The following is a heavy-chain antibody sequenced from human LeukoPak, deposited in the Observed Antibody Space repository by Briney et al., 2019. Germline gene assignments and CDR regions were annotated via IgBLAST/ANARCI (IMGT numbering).Heavy chain of an antibody. Sequence: GGSLRLSCAAPGFTFSSYSMNWVRQAPGKGLEWVSSISSSSSYIYYADSVKGRFTISRDNSKNTLYLQMNSLRAEDTAVYYCAKDNGVEPAAMLYWGQGTLVTVSS. CDR2: ISSSSSYI. V-gene: IGHV3-21*04. CDR1: GFTFSSYS. D-gene: IGHD2-2*01. CDR3: AKDNGVEPAAMLY. J-gene: IGHJ4*02.